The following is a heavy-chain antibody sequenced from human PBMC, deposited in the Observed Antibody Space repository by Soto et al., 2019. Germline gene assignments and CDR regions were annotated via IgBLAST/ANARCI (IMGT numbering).Heavy chain of an antibody. V-gene: IGHV1-46*03. J-gene: IGHJ4*02. Sequence: ASVKVSCKASGYTFTSYYMHWVRQAPGQGLDWMGLINPSGGSTSYAQKFQGRVTMTRDTSTSIVYMELSSLRSEDTAVYYRARDLVGYCSSTSCYAFDYWGQGTLVTV. CDR2: INPSGGST. CDR1: GYTFTSYY. D-gene: IGHD2-2*01. CDR3: ARDLVGYCSSTSCYAFDY.